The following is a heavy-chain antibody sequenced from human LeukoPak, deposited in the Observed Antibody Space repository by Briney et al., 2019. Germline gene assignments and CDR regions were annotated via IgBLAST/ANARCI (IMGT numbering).Heavy chain of an antibody. J-gene: IGHJ4*02. CDR1: GGSISSDY. Sequence: PSETLSLTCTVSGGSISSDYWNWIRQPPGKGLEWIGYIYYRGSTNYNPSLKSRVSISVHTSKKQFSLKLSSVTAADTAVYYCATGDGYNSFDYWGQGTLVTVSS. D-gene: IGHD5-24*01. CDR3: ATGDGYNSFDY. CDR2: IYYRGST. V-gene: IGHV4-59*12.